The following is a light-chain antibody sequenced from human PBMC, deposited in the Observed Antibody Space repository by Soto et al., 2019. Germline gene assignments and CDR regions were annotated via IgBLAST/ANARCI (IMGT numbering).Light chain of an antibody. CDR2: GAS. CDR1: QSVSSD. CDR3: QQDNNWPRT. Sequence: EIVMTQSPATLSVSPGERATLSCRASQSVSSDLAWYHQKPGQAPRLLIYGASTRATGIPARFSSSGSGTEFPLTSNSLQSEDFAVYYCQQDNNWPRTFGQGNKVEIK. J-gene: IGKJ1*01. V-gene: IGKV3-15*01.